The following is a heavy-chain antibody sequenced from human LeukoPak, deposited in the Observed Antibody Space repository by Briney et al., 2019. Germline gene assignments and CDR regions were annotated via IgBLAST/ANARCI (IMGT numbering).Heavy chain of an antibody. V-gene: IGHV1-2*02. CDR2: INPNSGGT. J-gene: IGHJ4*02. CDR3: ARDTAIYDSSGYYYY. D-gene: IGHD3-22*01. Sequence: ASVKVSCKASGYTFTGYYMHWVRQAPGQGLGWMGWINPNSGGTNYAQKLQGRVTMTTDTSTSTAYMELRSLRSDDTAVYYCARDTAIYDSSGYYYYWGQGTLVTVSS. CDR1: GYTFTGYY.